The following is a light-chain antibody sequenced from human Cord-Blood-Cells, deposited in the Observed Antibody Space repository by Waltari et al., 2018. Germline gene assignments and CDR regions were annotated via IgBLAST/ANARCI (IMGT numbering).Light chain of an antibody. CDR3: QQSYSTPLT. Sequence: TLMSHYPYSLSASVGDRVTITCRSSQSISSCFNWYQKKPGKAPKLLIYAASSLQSGVPSRFSGSESGTDFTLTISSLQPEDFATCYCQQSYSTPLTFGGGTKVEIK. CDR2: AAS. CDR1: QSISSC. V-gene: IGKV1-39*01. J-gene: IGKJ4*01.